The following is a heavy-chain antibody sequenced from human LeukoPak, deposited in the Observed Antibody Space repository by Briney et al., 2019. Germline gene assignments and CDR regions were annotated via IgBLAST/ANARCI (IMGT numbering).Heavy chain of an antibody. CDR3: ARIARYNWNDVYFDY. Sequence: SETLSLTCTVSGGSISSYYWSWIRQPAGKGLEWIGRIYTSGSTNYNPSLKSRVTMSVDTSKNQFSLKLSSVTAADTAVYYCARIARYNWNDVYFDYWGQGTLVTVSS. V-gene: IGHV4-4*07. CDR2: IYTSGST. D-gene: IGHD1-1*01. CDR1: GGSISSYY. J-gene: IGHJ4*02.